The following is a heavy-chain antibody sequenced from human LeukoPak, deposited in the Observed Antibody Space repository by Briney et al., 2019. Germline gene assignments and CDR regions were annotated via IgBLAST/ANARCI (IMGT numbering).Heavy chain of an antibody. J-gene: IGHJ4*02. Sequence: SETLSLTCAVYGGSFSGYYWSWIRQPPGKGLEWIGEINHSGSTNYNPSLKSRVTISVDTSKNQFSLKLSSVTAADTAVYYCAGVDLTSCFYYWGQGTLVNV. CDR2: INHSGST. CDR3: AGVDLTSCFYY. D-gene: IGHD1/OR15-1a*01. CDR1: GGSFSGYY. V-gene: IGHV4-34*01.